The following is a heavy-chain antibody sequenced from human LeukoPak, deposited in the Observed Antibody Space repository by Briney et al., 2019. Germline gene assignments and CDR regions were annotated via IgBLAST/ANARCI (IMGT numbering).Heavy chain of an antibody. V-gene: IGHV1-2*02. CDR2: INPNSGGT. D-gene: IGHD3-3*01. CDR3: ATEQSDFWSGYYYFDY. J-gene: IGHJ4*02. Sequence: ASVTVSSTASGYTFTAYYINWVRPAPRQGLAWMGWINPNSGGTNYTQKFQGRVTMNEDTSTDTAYMELSSLRSEDTAVYYCATEQSDFWSGYYYFDYWGQGTLVTVSS. CDR1: GYTFTAYY.